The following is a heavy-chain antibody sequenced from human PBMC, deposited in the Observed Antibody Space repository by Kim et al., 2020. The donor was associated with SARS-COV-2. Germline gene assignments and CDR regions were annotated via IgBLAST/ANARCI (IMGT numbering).Heavy chain of an antibody. J-gene: IGHJ4*02. CDR3: ARAYDYVWGSYRYKGRRYFDY. Sequence: SETLSLTCAVYGGSFSGYYWSWIRQPPGKGLEWIGEINHSGSTNYNPSLKSRVTISVDTSKNQFSLKLSSVTAADTAVYYCARAYDYVWGSYRYKGRRYFDYWGQGTLVTVSS. V-gene: IGHV4-34*01. CDR1: GGSFSGYY. D-gene: IGHD3-16*02. CDR2: INHSGST.